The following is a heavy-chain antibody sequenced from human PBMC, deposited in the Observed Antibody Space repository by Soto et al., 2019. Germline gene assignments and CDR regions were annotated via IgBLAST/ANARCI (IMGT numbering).Heavy chain of an antibody. CDR3: ARDLDF. CDR2: ISPIFGTA. CDR1: GGTFSSYG. Sequence: VASVKVSCKSSGGTFSSYGISWVRQAPGKGLEWMGGISPIFGTANYAQNFQGRVMITAEEATSTAYMELSGRGSEDRGVYYCARDLDFWGQGTLVTVSS. V-gene: IGHV1-69*13. J-gene: IGHJ4*02.